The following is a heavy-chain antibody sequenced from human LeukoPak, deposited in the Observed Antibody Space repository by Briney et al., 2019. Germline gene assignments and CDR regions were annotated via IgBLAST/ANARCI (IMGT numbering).Heavy chain of an antibody. CDR2: VYTSGST. V-gene: IGHV4-61*02. J-gene: IGHJ4*02. Sequence: SQTLSLTCTVSGGSISSGSYYWSWIRQPAGKGLGCIGRVYTSGSTNYNPPRKTRLTMSVAMPKKQFLLRLRSVTAAAPAFCYCARGYYVSRGDYFDYWGERTLVTVSS. D-gene: IGHD3-22*01. CDR1: GGSISSGSYY. CDR3: ARGYYVSRGDYFDY.